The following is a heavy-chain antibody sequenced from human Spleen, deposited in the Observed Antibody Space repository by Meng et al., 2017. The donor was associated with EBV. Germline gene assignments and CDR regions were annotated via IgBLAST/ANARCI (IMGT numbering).Heavy chain of an antibody. CDR3: SRDLAGSDDS. D-gene: IGHD1-14*01. CDR2: INEHGSIT. J-gene: IGHJ5*01. V-gene: IGHV3-74*01. Sequence: LLVESGGALVQPGGSPRLSCAASGFTFSRYWMHWVRQVPGEGLVWVSRINEHGSITNYADSVKGRFTISRDNARNTLYLQMNSLRAEDIGLYFCSRDLAGSDDSWGQGTLVTVSS. CDR1: GFTFSRYW.